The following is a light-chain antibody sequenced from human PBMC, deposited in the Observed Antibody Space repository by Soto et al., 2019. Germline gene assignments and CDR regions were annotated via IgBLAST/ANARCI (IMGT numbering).Light chain of an antibody. CDR3: QQYNNWPPIT. J-gene: IGKJ5*01. CDR1: QSVSSN. CDR2: GAS. V-gene: IGKV3-15*01. Sequence: IVMTQSPATLSLSPGERVTLSWRASQSVSSNLAWYQQKPGQAPRLLIHGASTRATGIPARFSGRGSGTELTLTVTSLQSEDFAVYYCQQYNNWPPITFGQGTRLEIK.